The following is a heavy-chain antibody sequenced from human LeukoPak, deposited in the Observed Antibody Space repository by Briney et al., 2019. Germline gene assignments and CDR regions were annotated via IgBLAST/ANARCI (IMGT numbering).Heavy chain of an antibody. V-gene: IGHV3-11*01. CDR2: ITTSGSTM. CDR1: GFTFSDYY. D-gene: IGHD3-22*01. CDR3: ARPSAPYYYDSSAYYAY. Sequence: GGSLRLSCAASGFTFSDYYMSWIRQAPGKGPEWVSYITTSGSTMYYADSVKGRFTISRDNAKTSLYLQMNSLRAEDTAVYYCARPSAPYYYDSSAYYAYWGQGTLVTVSS. J-gene: IGHJ4*02.